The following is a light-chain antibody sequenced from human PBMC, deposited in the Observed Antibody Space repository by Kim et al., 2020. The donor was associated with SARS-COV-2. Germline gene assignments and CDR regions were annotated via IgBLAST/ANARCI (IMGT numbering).Light chain of an antibody. CDR3: QQYNNWPPFT. CDR2: GAS. J-gene: IGKJ3*01. Sequence: SPGERAALSCSASQSVSSNLAWYQQKPGQAPRLLIYGASTRATGIPARFGGSGSGTEFTLTISSLQSEDFAMYYCQQYNNWPPFTFGPGTKVDIK. V-gene: IGKV3-15*01. CDR1: QSVSSN.